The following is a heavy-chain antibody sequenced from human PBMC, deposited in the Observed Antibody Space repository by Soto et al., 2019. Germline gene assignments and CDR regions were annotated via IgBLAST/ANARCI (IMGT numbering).Heavy chain of an antibody. CDR2: IYDSESA. D-gene: IGHD6-6*01. V-gene: IGHV4-31*03. CDR3: ARASSSSSAADY. J-gene: IGHJ4*02. Sequence: QVQLQESGPGLVKPSQTLSLTCNVSGESISSGGYYWSLIRHHPRKGLEWIGYIYDSESAYYNPSLKSRVTISMDTSKNHFAMRLSSVTDADTAVYYCARASSSSSAADYWGQGTLVTVSS. CDR1: GESISSGGYY.